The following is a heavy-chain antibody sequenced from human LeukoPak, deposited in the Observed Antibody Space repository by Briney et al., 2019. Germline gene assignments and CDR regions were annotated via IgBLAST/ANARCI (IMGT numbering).Heavy chain of an antibody. CDR1: GFTFDDYA. CDR2: ISRESGII. Sequence: PGGSLTLSCAAAGFTFDDYAMHWVRQAPGKGLEWVSGISRESGIIGYADSAKGRFTISRDNAKNSLYLQMNSLRPEDTALYYCAKYYYDSSGYYSAAGDFDYWGQGTLVTVSS. D-gene: IGHD3-22*01. V-gene: IGHV3-9*01. J-gene: IGHJ4*02. CDR3: AKYYYDSSGYYSAAGDFDY.